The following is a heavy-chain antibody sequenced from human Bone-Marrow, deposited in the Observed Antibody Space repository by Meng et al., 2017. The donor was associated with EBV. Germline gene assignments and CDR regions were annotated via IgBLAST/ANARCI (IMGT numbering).Heavy chain of an antibody. CDR3: ARGQHDYAFDY. Sequence: QFVQSGREVKSMWPSAEVFCTADGYTFTSTSFAIHWVRQAPGQRLEWMGWINAGNGNTKYSQNFQGRVTITRDTSATTVHMELRSLRSEDTAVYYCARGQHDYAFDYWGQGTLVTVSS. V-gene: IGHV1-3*01. CDR1: GYTFTSTSFA. D-gene: IGHD4-17*01. J-gene: IGHJ4*02. CDR2: INAGNGNT.